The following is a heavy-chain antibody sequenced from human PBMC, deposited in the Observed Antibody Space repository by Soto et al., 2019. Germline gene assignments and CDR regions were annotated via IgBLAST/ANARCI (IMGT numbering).Heavy chain of an antibody. D-gene: IGHD2-2*01. V-gene: IGHV4-34*01. CDR2: INHSGST. J-gene: IGHJ6*03. CDR1: GGSFSGYY. CDR3: ARTEGYCSSTSCYPLYYYYYYMDV. Sequence: SETLSLTCAVYGGSFSGYYWSWIRQPPGKGLEWIGEINHSGSTNYNPSLKSRDTISVDTSKNQFSLKLSSVTAADTAVYYCARTEGYCSSTSCYPLYYYYYYMDVWGKGTTVTVSS.